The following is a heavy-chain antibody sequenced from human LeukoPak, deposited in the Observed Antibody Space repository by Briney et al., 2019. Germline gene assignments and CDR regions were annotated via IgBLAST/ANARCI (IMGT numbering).Heavy chain of an antibody. Sequence: PGGSLRLSCAASGFTFNYYWLTWVRQAPGKGLEWVANIQQDGSEKYYVDSVKGRFTISRDNSKNTLYLQMNSLRAEDTAVYYCARSVSAADPSFDYWGQGTLVTVSS. CDR1: GFTFNYYW. CDR3: ARSVSAADPSFDY. CDR2: IQQDGSEK. J-gene: IGHJ4*02. V-gene: IGHV3-7*03. D-gene: IGHD6-13*01.